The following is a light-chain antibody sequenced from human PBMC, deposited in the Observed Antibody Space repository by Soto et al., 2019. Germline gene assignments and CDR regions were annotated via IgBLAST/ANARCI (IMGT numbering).Light chain of an antibody. Sequence: IQLNQSPSSMSASVGYRVTITCRTSQTSSSSLNWYQQKPEKAPKILIYAASSRQSGVPSRFSVGGSGTDFTLTISRLKHEDFATYYCQQSSSTPLTFCQGTKVDIK. CDR1: QTSSSS. CDR2: AAS. J-gene: IGKJ1*01. CDR3: QQSSSTPLT. V-gene: IGKV1-39*01.